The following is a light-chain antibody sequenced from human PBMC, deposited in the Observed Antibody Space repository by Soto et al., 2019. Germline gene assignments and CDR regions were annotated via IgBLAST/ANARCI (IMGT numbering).Light chain of an antibody. Sequence: SALTQPASVSGSPGQSITISCTGTSSDLGAYNFVSWYQHHPGKVPQLMIYEVSNRPSGVSNRFSGSKSGNTASLTISGLQAEDEADYYCSSYTSISTYVFGTGTKVTVL. CDR3: SSYTSISTYV. CDR1: SSDLGAYNF. V-gene: IGLV2-14*01. J-gene: IGLJ1*01. CDR2: EVS.